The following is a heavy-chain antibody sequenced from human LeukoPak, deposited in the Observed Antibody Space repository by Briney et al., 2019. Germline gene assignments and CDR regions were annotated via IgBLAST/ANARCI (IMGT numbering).Heavy chain of an antibody. CDR2: INPSGGST. CDR3: ARDLREDSSGYYYDY. V-gene: IGHV1-46*01. CDR1: GYTFTSYY. Sequence: EASVKVSRKASGYTFTSYYMHWVPQAPGQGPEWMGIINPSGGSTSYAQKFQGRVTMTRDTSTSTVYMELSSLRSEDTAVYYCARDLREDSSGYYYDYWGQGTLVTVSS. J-gene: IGHJ4*02. D-gene: IGHD3-22*01.